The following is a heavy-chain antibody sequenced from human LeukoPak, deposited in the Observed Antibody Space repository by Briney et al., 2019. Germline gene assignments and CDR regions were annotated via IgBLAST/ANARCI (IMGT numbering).Heavy chain of an antibody. CDR3: ARTDYYDSSGYYLFDY. CDR1: GYTFTGYY. V-gene: IGHV1-2*02. D-gene: IGHD3-22*01. J-gene: IGHJ4*02. Sequence: GASVKVSCKASGYTFTGYYMHWVRQAPGQGLEWMGWINPNSGGTNYAQKFQGRVTMTRDTSISTAYMELSRLRSDDTAVYYCARTDYYDSSGYYLFDYWGQGTLVTVSS. CDR2: INPNSGGT.